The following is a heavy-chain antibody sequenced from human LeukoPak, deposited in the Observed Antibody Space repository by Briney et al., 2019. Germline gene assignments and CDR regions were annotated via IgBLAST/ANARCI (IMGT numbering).Heavy chain of an antibody. Sequence: PSETLSLTCTVSGGSISSYYWSWIRQPPGKGLEWIGYIYYSGSTNYYPSLKSRVTISVDTSKNQFSLKLSSVTAADTAVYYCARETLRRDFWSGYRNNWFDPWGQGTLVTVSS. D-gene: IGHD3-3*01. CDR1: GGSISSYY. J-gene: IGHJ5*02. V-gene: IGHV4-59*12. CDR3: ARETLRRDFWSGYRNNWFDP. CDR2: IYYSGST.